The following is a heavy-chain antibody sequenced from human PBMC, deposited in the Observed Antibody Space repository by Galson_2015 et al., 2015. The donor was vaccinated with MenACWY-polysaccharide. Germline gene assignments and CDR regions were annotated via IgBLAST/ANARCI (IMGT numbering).Heavy chain of an antibody. D-gene: IGHD2/OR15-2a*01. CDR3: ANSIPGCKLDF. J-gene: IGHJ4*02. Sequence: SLRLSCAASGFTFSNYWMHWVRQAPGEGLVWVSRIKSDGSTTDNADSVKGRFTISRDNAKNTLYLEMNSLRAEDTAVYYCANSIPGCKLDFWGQGTLVTVSS. CDR1: GFTFSNYW. V-gene: IGHV3-74*01. CDR2: IKSDGSTT.